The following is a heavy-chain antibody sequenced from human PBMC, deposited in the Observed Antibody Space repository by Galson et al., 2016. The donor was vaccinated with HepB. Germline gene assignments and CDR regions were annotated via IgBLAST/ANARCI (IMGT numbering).Heavy chain of an antibody. J-gene: IGHJ4*02. CDR1: GFTFSSYA. CDR2: ISYDGSHK. D-gene: IGHD3-9*01. CDR3: AKNDILAGYSAFDY. V-gene: IGHV3-30*18. Sequence: SLRLSCAASGFTFSSYAMHWVRQAPGKGLEWVAVISYDGSHKYYAASAKGRFTISRDNSKNTLSLQMNSLRAEDTAVYYCAKNDILAGYSAFDYWGQGTLVTVSS.